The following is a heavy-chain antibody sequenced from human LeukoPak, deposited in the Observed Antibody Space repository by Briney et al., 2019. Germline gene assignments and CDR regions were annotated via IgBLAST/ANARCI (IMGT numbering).Heavy chain of an antibody. V-gene: IGHV1-2*02. CDR1: GYTFTGYY. Sequence: ASVKVSCKASGYTFTGYYMHWVRQAPGQGLEWMGWINPNSGGTNYAQKFQGRVTMTRDTSISTAYMELSRLRSDDTALYYCARARSAPGTPENAFDVWGQGTMVTVSS. J-gene: IGHJ3*01. CDR3: ARARSAPGTPENAFDV. D-gene: IGHD6-13*01. CDR2: INPNSGGT.